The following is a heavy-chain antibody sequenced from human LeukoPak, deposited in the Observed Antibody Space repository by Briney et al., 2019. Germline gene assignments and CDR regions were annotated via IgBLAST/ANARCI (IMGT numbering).Heavy chain of an antibody. CDR1: GFTFSSYW. J-gene: IGHJ5*02. V-gene: IGHV3-7*05. CDR2: IKEDGTEK. D-gene: IGHD6-19*01. CDR3: ARVAVAGTWWFDP. Sequence: PGGSLRLFCAASGFTFSSYWMSWVRQAPGKGLEWVANIKEDGTEKNYVDSVKGRFTISRDNAKNSLHLQMSSLRAEDTAVYYCARVAVAGTWWFDPWGQGTLVTVSS.